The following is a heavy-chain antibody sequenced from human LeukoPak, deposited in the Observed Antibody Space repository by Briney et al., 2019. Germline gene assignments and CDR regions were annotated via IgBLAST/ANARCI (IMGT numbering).Heavy chain of an antibody. V-gene: IGHV1-46*04. J-gene: IGHJ6*03. CDR1: GYTFTSYY. D-gene: IGHD5-18*01. Sequence: ASVKVSFKASGYTFTSYYMHCVRQAPGQGLEWMGLINPSGGSTSYAQKLQGRVTITADKSTSTAYMELSSLRSEDTAVYYCARSSRIQLWLLDKNYYYYMDVWGKGTTVTVSS. CDR3: ARSSRIQLWLLDKNYYYYMDV. CDR2: INPSGGST.